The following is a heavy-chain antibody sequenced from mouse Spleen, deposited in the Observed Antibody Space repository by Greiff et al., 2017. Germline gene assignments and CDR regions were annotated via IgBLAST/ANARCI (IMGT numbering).Heavy chain of an antibody. CDR1: GYTFTDYY. CDR3: ARHYWDDYAMDY. Sequence: VQLQQSGPELVKPGASVKISCKASGYTFTDYYMNWVKQSHGKSLEWIGDINPNNGGTSYNQKFKGKATLTVDKSSSTAYMELRSLTSEDSAVYYCARHYWDDYAMDYWGQGTSDTVSS. CDR2: INPNNGGT. D-gene: IGHD4-1*01. V-gene: IGHV1-26*01. J-gene: IGHJ4*01.